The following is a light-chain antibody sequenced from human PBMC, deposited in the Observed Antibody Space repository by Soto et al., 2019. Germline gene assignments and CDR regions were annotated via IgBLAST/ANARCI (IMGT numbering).Light chain of an antibody. Sequence: DIQMTQSPSTLSASVGYRFTITGLASQSISSWLAWYQQKPGKAPKLMIYKASSLESGVPSRFRGSGSGTEFTLTISSLQPDDLATYYCQQYNSYSPWTFGQGTKVDIK. J-gene: IGKJ1*01. CDR2: KAS. V-gene: IGKV1-5*03. CDR3: QQYNSYSPWT. CDR1: QSISSW.